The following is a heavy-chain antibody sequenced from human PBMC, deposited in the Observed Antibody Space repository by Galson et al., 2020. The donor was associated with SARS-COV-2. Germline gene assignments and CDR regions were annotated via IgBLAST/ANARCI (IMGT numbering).Heavy chain of an antibody. CDR3: ARDSIVVADNYYHYGLDV. Sequence: SCAASGFTFSSYWMSWVRQAPGKGLEWVANIKQDGSDKYYVDSVKGRFTISRDNAKNSLYLQMNNLRVEDTAVYYCARDSIVVADNYYHYGLDVWGQGTTVTVSS. CDR2: IKQDGSDK. J-gene: IGHJ6*02. D-gene: IGHD6-19*01. V-gene: IGHV3-7*01. CDR1: GFTFSSYW.